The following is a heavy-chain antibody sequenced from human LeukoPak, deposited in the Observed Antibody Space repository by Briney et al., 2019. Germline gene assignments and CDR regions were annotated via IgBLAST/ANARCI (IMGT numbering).Heavy chain of an antibody. Sequence: SETLSLTCTVSGACIRSYYWSWIRQAPGKGLEWIGYRDKSGWSKFNPSLESRVSISVDMSENQFSLKVTSVSAADTAVYYCAGGVAVVGAADYWGQGTLVTVSS. D-gene: IGHD6-13*01. J-gene: IGHJ4*02. V-gene: IGHV4-59*01. CDR2: RDKSGWS. CDR1: GACIRSYY. CDR3: AGGVAVVGAADY.